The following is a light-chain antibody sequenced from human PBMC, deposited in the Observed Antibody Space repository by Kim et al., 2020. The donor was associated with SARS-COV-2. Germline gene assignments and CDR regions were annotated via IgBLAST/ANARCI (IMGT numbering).Light chain of an antibody. CDR2: EDN. CDR1: SGSIARTY. CDR3: QSYDNDNHWV. V-gene: IGLV6-57*01. Sequence: KTVTISCTRSSGSIARTYVQWYQQRPGSSPTAVIYEDNQRPSGVPDRFSGSIDRSSNSASLTISGLKTEDEADYYCQSYDNDNHWVFGGGTQLTVL. J-gene: IGLJ3*02.